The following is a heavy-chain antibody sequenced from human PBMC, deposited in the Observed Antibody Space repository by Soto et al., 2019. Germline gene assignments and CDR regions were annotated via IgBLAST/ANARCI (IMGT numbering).Heavy chain of an antibody. J-gene: IGHJ6*02. V-gene: IGHV3-23*01. D-gene: IGHD6-13*01. Sequence: PGGSLRLSCAASGFTFSSYAMSWVRQAPGKGLEWVSAISGSGGSTYYADSVKGRFTISRDNSKNTLYLQMNSLRAEDTAVYYCAKDESQSSASSWYATYYYYGMDVWGQGTTVTV. CDR3: AKDESQSSASSWYATYYYYGMDV. CDR2: ISGSGGST. CDR1: GFTFSSYA.